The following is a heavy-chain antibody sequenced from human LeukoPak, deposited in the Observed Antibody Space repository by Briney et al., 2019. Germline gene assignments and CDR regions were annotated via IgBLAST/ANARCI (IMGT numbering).Heavy chain of an antibody. CDR1: GGSISSYY. CDR2: IYYSGST. V-gene: IGHV4-59*01. J-gene: IGHJ5*02. CDR3: ARVDGGGDCYLNWSDP. Sequence: SETLSLTCTVSGGSISSYYWSWIRQPPRKGLEWIGYIYYSGSTNCNPSLKSRVTISVDTSKNQFSLKLSSVTAADTAVYYCARVDGGGDCYLNWSDPWGQGTLVTVSS. D-gene: IGHD2-21*02.